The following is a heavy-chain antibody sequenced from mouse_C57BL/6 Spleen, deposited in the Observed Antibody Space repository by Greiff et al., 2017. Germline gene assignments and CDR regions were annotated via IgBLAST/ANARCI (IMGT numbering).Heavy chain of an antibody. D-gene: IGHD2-1*01. Sequence: QVQLQQSGAELVKPGASVKISCKASGYAFSSYWMHWVKQRPGKGLAWIGQIYPGDGDTNYNGKFKGKATLTADKSSSTAYMQLSSLTSEDSAVYFCARKYYGNYVWYCDVWGTGTTVTVSS. CDR1: GYAFSSYW. V-gene: IGHV1-80*01. CDR2: IYPGDGDT. J-gene: IGHJ1*03. CDR3: ARKYYGNYVWYCDV.